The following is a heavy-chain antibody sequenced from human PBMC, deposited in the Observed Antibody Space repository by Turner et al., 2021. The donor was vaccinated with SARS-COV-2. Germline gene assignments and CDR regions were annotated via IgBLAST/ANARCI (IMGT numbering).Heavy chain of an antibody. Sequence: QVQLVESGGGVVQPGRSLRLPCAASGFTFSSYAMHWVRQAPGKGLEWVAVISYDGSNKYYADSVKGRFTISRDNSKNTLYLQMNSLRAEDTAVYYCARVTDYYGSGSYYTSYYYGMDVWGQGTTVTVSS. V-gene: IGHV3-30-3*01. CDR2: ISYDGSNK. CDR1: GFTFSSYA. CDR3: ARVTDYYGSGSYYTSYYYGMDV. J-gene: IGHJ6*02. D-gene: IGHD3-10*01.